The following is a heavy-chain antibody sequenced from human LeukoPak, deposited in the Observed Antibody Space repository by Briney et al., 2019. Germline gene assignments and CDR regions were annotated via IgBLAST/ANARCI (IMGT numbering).Heavy chain of an antibody. CDR1: GYSFTSYW. Sequence: GESLKISCKASGYSFTSYWIGWVRQTPGKGLEWMGIIYPGDSDTRYSPSFQGQVTISADKSINTAYLQWNSLKASDTAMYYCARFVGACSGGSCYSDYWGQGTLVTVSS. V-gene: IGHV5-51*01. D-gene: IGHD2-15*01. CDR3: ARFVGACSGGSCYSDY. CDR2: IYPGDSDT. J-gene: IGHJ4*02.